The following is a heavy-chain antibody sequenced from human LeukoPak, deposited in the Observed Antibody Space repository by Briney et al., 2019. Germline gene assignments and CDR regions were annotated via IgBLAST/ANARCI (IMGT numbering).Heavy chain of an antibody. CDR1: GDSISSGSYY. CDR3: AKEAKYYDILIGYYRSFYYFDY. Sequence: SETLSLTCTVSGDSISSGSYYWNWIRQPAGKGLEWIGRIYISGSTNYNPSLKSRVTISVDTSKNQFSLNLTSVTAADTDVYYCAKEAKYYDILIGYYRSFYYFDYWGQGTLVTVSS. J-gene: IGHJ4*02. D-gene: IGHD3-9*01. V-gene: IGHV4-61*02. CDR2: IYISGST.